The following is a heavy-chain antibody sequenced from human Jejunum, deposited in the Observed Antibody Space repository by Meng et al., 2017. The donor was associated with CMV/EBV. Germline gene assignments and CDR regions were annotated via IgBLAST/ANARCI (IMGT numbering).Heavy chain of an antibody. Sequence: SLRLSCAASGFTVSNNCMNWVRQAPGKGLEWVLVIYDAGNTYYADSVKGRFTSSRDNSKNTLYLQMNSLRVEDTAVYYCARGAFDWGQGTLVTVSS. CDR1: GFTVSNNC. D-gene: IGHD2/OR15-2a*01. V-gene: IGHV3-66*02. CDR3: ARGAFD. J-gene: IGHJ4*02. CDR2: IYDAGNT.